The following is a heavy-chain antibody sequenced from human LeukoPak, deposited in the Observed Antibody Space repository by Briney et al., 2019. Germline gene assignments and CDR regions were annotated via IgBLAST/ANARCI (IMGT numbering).Heavy chain of an antibody. CDR2: ISWNSYET. CDR3: AKGVGTSYHYHMDV. J-gene: IGHJ6*03. Sequence: GRSLRLSCAASGFTFDDYAMHWVRQPPGKGLEWVSGISWNSYETGYADSVKGRFTISRDNAKNSLYLQMNSLRAEDMALYYCAKGVGTSYHYHMDVWGKGTTVIVSS. D-gene: IGHD1-26*01. V-gene: IGHV3-9*03. CDR1: GFTFDDYA.